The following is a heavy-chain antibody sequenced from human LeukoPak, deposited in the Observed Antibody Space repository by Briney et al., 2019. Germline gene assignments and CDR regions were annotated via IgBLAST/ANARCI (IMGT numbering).Heavy chain of an antibody. J-gene: IGHJ4*02. CDR3: ARADMATITIDY. CDR1: GFTFRTFE. CDR2: ISSSGSNI. D-gene: IGHD5-24*01. Sequence: PGGSLRLSCAASGFTFRTFEMNWVRQAPGKGLEWASYISSSGSNIYYADSVKGRFTISRDNAKNSLYLQMNSLRVEDTAVYYCARADMATITIDYWGQGTLVTVSS. V-gene: IGHV3-48*03.